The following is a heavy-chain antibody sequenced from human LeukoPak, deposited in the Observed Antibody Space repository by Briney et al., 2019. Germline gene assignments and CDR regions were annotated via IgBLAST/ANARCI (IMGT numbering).Heavy chain of an antibody. D-gene: IGHD6-19*01. CDR1: GGSFSGYY. V-gene: IGHV4-34*01. Sequence: SETLSLTCAVYGGSFSGYYWSWIRQPPGKGLEWIGEINHSGSTNYNPSLKSRVTISVDTSKNQFSLKLSSVTAADTAVYYCARGISSGWSRAVGYWGQGTLVTVSS. CDR2: INHSGST. J-gene: IGHJ4*02. CDR3: ARGISSGWSRAVGY.